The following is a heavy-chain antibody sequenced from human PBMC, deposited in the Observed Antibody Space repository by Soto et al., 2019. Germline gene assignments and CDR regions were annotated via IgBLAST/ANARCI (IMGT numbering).Heavy chain of an antibody. CDR2: ISYDGSNK. Sequence: GGSLRLSCAAAGFTFSSYAMHWVRQAPGKGLEWVAVISYDGSNKYYADSVKGRFTISRDNSKNTLYLQMNSLRAEDTAVYYCARKNLAAARPPSWFDPWGQGTLVTVSS. J-gene: IGHJ5*02. D-gene: IGHD6-13*01. V-gene: IGHV3-30-3*01. CDR1: GFTFSSYA. CDR3: ARKNLAAARPPSWFDP.